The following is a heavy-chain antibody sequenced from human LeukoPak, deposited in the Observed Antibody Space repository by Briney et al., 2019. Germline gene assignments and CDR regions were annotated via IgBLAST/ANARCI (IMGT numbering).Heavy chain of an antibody. V-gene: IGHV6-1*01. Sequence: SRTLSLTCAISGDSFSSNSAAWHWLRQSPSRGLEWLGRTYYRSKLYNDSAVCVKSLITIKPDTYKNQFSLQLNSVTPEDTAVYYCARAVLGDYYYSSGYSNAFDIWGQGTMVTVSS. CDR2: TYYRSKLYN. D-gene: IGHD3-22*01. J-gene: IGHJ3*02. CDR3: ARAVLGDYYYSSGYSNAFDI. CDR1: GDSFSSNSAA.